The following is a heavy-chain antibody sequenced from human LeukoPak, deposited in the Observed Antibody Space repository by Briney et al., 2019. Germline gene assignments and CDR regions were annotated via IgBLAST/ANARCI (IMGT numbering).Heavy chain of an antibody. V-gene: IGHV4-61*02. Sequence: SQTLSLTFTVSGGSISSGSYYWSWIRPPAGKGLECIGRIYTSGSTIYNPSLKTRVTISADTSKNQFSLKLSSVTAADTAVYYCASGDYGDYSYWGQGTLVTVSS. CDR1: GGSISSGSYY. J-gene: IGHJ4*02. D-gene: IGHD4-17*01. CDR3: ASGDYGDYSY. CDR2: IYTSGST.